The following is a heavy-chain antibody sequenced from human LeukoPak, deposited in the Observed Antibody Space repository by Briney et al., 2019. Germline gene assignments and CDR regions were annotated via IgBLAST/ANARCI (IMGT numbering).Heavy chain of an antibody. Sequence: ASVKVSCKASGYTFTSYGISWVRQAPGQGLEWMGWISAYNGNTNYAQKLQGRVTMTTDTSTSTAYMELSRLRSDDTAVYYCARVGDKKWEPFFDYWGQGTLVTVSS. CDR1: GYTFTSYG. D-gene: IGHD1-26*01. CDR3: ARVGDKKWEPFFDY. J-gene: IGHJ4*02. CDR2: ISAYNGNT. V-gene: IGHV1-18*01.